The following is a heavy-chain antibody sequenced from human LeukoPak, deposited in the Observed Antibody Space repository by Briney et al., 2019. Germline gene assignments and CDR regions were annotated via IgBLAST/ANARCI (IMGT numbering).Heavy chain of an antibody. CDR3: ARAPSWNYNRYYYYYVDV. Sequence: ASVKVFCKTSGYTFTNFDINWVRQASGRGLEWMGWMNPNSGNTGYAQKFRGRVTITRNTSISTAYMELSSLRSEDTAVYYCARAPSWNYNRYYYYYVDVWGRGTTVTVSS. J-gene: IGHJ6*03. CDR1: GYTFTNFD. CDR2: MNPNSGNT. V-gene: IGHV1-8*03. D-gene: IGHD1-7*01.